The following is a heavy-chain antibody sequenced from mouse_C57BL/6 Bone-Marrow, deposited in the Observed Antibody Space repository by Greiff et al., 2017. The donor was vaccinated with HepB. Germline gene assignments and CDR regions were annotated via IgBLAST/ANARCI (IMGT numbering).Heavy chain of an antibody. CDR3: ASPYYSNSGWFAY. D-gene: IGHD2-5*01. Sequence: QVQLKESGAELVRPGTSVKVSCKASGYAFTNYLIEWVKQRPGQGLEWIGVINPGSGGTNYNAKFKGKATLTADKSSSTAYMQLSSLTSEDSAVYFCASPYYSNSGWFAYWGQGTLVTVSA. J-gene: IGHJ3*01. CDR2: INPGSGGT. V-gene: IGHV1-54*01. CDR1: GYAFTNYL.